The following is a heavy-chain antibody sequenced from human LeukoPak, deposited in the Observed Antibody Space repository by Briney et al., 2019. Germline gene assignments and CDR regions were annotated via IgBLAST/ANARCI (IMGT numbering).Heavy chain of an antibody. Sequence: GGSLRLSCAASGFTFSSYWMSSVRQAPGKGLEWVANIKQDGSEKNYVDSVKGRFTISRDNAKNSLYLQMNSLRAEDTAVYYCARVATGGFSYGYNSKPSYYFDYWGQGTLVTVSS. V-gene: IGHV3-7*01. CDR2: IKQDGSEK. CDR3: ARVATGGFSYGYNSKPSYYFDY. J-gene: IGHJ4*02. CDR1: GFTFSSYW. D-gene: IGHD5-18*01.